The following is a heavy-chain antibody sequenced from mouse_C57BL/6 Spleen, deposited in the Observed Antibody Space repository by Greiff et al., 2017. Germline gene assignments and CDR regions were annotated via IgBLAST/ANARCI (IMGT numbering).Heavy chain of an antibody. D-gene: IGHD1-1*01. CDR2: IYPGNSDT. CDR1: GYTFTSYW. J-gene: IGHJ4*01. CDR3: TTGLLRDYYAMDY. Sequence: VQLQQSGTVLARPGASVKMSCKTSGYTFTSYWMHWVKQRPGQGLEWIGAIYPGNSDTSYNQKFKGKAKLTAVTSASTAYMELSSLTNEDSAVYYCTTGLLRDYYAMDYWGQGTSVTVSS. V-gene: IGHV1-5*01.